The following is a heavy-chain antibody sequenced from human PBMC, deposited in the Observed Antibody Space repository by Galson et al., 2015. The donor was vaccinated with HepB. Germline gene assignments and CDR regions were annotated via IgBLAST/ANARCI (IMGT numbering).Heavy chain of an antibody. J-gene: IGHJ6*02. Sequence: SVKVSCKASGYTFTSYGITWVRQAPGQGLERMGWINGYNGNTNYAQKFQDRVTMTTDTSTGTAYMELRSLRPDDTAVYYCAREHDLGYCSGGTCYSGYYYYGVDVWGQGTTVTVSS. D-gene: IGHD2-15*01. CDR3: AREHDLGYCSGGTCYSGYYYYGVDV. V-gene: IGHV1-18*01. CDR1: GYTFTSYG. CDR2: INGYNGNT.